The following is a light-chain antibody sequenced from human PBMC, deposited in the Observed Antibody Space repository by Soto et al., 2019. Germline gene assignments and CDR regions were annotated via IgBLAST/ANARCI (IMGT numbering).Light chain of an antibody. Sequence: EVVLTQSPATLSVSPGERATLSCRASQSISSNLAWCQQKPGEAPMILIYCATGRATCVPDRFSGSGSGTDFTLTINSLQPEDIAVYYCQQYDSPPDTFGQGTKVDIK. CDR1: QSISSN. CDR2: CAT. V-gene: IGKV3D-15*01. J-gene: IGKJ1*01. CDR3: QQYDSPPDT.